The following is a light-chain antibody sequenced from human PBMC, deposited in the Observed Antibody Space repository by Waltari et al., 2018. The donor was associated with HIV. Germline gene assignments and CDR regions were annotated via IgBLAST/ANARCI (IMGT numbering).Light chain of an antibody. J-gene: IGKJ2*01. V-gene: IGKV2-30*02. Sequence: DAVLTQSPLSLSVTLGQPASLSCRSTQSLVHSDGNTYLNWFHQRPGQSPRRLMHKVSNRDSGVPDRFSGSGSATDFTLKISRVEAEDVGVYYCMQGTHWPYTFGQGTKLEI. CDR1: QSLVHSDGNTY. CDR2: KVS. CDR3: MQGTHWPYT.